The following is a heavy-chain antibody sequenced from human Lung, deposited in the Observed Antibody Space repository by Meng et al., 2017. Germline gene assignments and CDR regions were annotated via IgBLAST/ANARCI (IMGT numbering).Heavy chain of an antibody. CDR3: ARGPTTMAHDFDY. Sequence: QVRPQQWGAGLLKPSETLCPTCVVSGGSFSDYYWGWIRQPPGKGLEWIGEINHSGSTNYNPSLESRATISVDTSQNNLSLKLSSVTAADSAVYYCARGPTTMAHDFDYWGQGTLVTVSS. CDR2: INHSGST. J-gene: IGHJ4*02. V-gene: IGHV4-34*01. D-gene: IGHD4-11*01. CDR1: GGSFSDYY.